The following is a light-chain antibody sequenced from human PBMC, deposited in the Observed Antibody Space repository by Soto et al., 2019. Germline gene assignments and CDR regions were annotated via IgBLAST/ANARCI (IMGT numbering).Light chain of an antibody. J-gene: IGKJ1*01. V-gene: IGKV3-20*01. CDR2: AAS. Sequence: EIVLTQSPGTLSLSPGETATLSCRASQSISSTYLAWYRQKPGQAPRLLIYAASSRATGIPDRFSGSGSGTDFTLTISRLEPEDFAVYYCQQYYASSWTFGQGTRVEIK. CDR1: QSISSTY. CDR3: QQYYASSWT.